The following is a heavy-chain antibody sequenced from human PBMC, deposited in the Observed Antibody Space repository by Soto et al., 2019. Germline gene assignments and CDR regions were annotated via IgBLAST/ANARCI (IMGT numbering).Heavy chain of an antibody. J-gene: IGHJ6*02. V-gene: IGHV3-74*01. D-gene: IGHD2-21*01. CDR1: GFTLRSFW. Sequence: PGGSLRLSCIGSGFTLRSFWMHWVRQGPGKGLTWVARVNPDGSRTTYADSEKGRFTISRDNAENTLFLEMSSLRVEDTGVYHCAGNTYHGLDVWGQGTTVTVSS. CDR2: VNPDGSRT. CDR3: AGNTYHGLDV.